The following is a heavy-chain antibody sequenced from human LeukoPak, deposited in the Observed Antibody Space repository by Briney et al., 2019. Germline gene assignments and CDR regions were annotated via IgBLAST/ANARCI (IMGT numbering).Heavy chain of an antibody. CDR1: GYTFTSYG. CDR2: ISAYNGNT. D-gene: IGHD3-10*01. V-gene: IGHV1-18*01. Sequence: ASVKVSCKASGYTFTSYGISWVRQAPGQGLEWMGWISAYNGNTNYAQKLQGRVTMTTDTSTSTAYMELRSLRSDDTAVYYCARETYYYGSGSYPIDYWGQGTLVTVSS. J-gene: IGHJ4*02. CDR3: ARETYYYGSGSYPIDY.